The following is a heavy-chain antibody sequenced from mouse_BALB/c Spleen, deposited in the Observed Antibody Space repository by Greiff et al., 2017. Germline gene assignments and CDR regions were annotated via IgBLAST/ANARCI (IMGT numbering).Heavy chain of an antibody. CDR3: ARSGYYFAY. J-gene: IGHJ3*01. CDR1: GYSITSDYA. V-gene: IGHV3-2*02. Sequence: EVQLVESGPGLVKPSQSLSLTCTVTGYSITSDYAWNWIRQFPGNKLEWMGYISYSGSTSYNPSLKSRISITRDTSKNQFFLQLNSVTTEDTATYYCARSGYYFAYWGQGTLVTVSA. CDR2: ISYSGST. D-gene: IGHD2-3*01.